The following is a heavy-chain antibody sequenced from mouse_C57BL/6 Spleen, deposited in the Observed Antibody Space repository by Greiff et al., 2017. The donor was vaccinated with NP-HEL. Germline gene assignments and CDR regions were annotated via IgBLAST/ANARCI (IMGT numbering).Heavy chain of an antibody. V-gene: IGHV1-52*01. D-gene: IGHD1-1*01. CDR1: GYTFTSYW. CDR2: IDPSDSET. Sequence: QVQLQQPGAELVRPGSSVKLSCKASGYTFTSYWMHWVKQRPIQGLEWIGNIDPSDSETHYTQKFKDKATLTVDKSSSTAYMQLSSLTSEDSAVYYGARLTTVVGYFDVWGTGTTVTVAA. J-gene: IGHJ1*03. CDR3: ARLTTVVGYFDV.